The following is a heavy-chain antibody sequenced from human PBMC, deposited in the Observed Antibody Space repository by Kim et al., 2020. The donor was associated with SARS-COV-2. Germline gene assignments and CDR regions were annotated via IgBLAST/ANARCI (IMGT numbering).Heavy chain of an antibody. J-gene: IGHJ6*02. Sequence: NPSLKSRVTTSTDTSKNPYSLTLTSVTAADTGVYYCARARGSGWYNSVDVWGQGTTVTVAS. CDR3: ARARGSGWYNSVDV. V-gene: IGHV4-4*07. D-gene: IGHD6-19*01.